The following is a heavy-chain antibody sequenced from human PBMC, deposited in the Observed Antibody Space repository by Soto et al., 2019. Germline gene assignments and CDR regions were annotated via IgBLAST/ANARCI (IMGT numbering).Heavy chain of an antibody. V-gene: IGHV1-69*04. Sequence: VASVKVSCKASGGTFSSYTISWVRQAPGQGLEWMGRIIPILGIANYAQKFQGRVTMTADTSTGTAYMGLSSLRSEDTAVYYCATDLGGYTDYWGQGTLVTVSS. CDR2: IIPILGIA. CDR3: ATDLGGYTDY. J-gene: IGHJ4*02. D-gene: IGHD2-2*02. CDR1: GGTFSSYT.